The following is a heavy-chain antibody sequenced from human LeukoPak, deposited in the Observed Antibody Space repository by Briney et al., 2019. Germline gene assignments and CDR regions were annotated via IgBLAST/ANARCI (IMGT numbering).Heavy chain of an antibody. CDR1: GYTFTGYY. J-gene: IGHJ6*03. V-gene: IGHV1-2*02. CDR2: INPNSGGT. D-gene: IGHD3-10*01. CDR3: ARVCITMVRGVISDYYMDV. Sequence: GASVKVSCKASGYTFTGYYMHWVRQAPGQGLEWMGWINPNSGGTNYAQKFQGRVTMTRDTSISTAYMELSRLRSDDTAVYYCARVCITMVRGVISDYYMDVWGKGTTVTVSS.